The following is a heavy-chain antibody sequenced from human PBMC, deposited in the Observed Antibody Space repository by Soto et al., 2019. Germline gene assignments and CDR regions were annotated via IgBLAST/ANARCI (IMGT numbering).Heavy chain of an antibody. D-gene: IGHD4-17*01. CDR1: GGSISSYY. V-gene: IGHV4-59*12. J-gene: IGHJ4*02. Sequence: PSETLSLTCTVSGGSISSYYWSWIRQPPGKGLEWIGYIYYSGSTNYNPSLKSRVTISVDTSKNQFSLKLSSVTAADTAVYYCARVIEYGDYVFDYWGQGTLVTVSS. CDR2: IYYSGST. CDR3: ARVIEYGDYVFDY.